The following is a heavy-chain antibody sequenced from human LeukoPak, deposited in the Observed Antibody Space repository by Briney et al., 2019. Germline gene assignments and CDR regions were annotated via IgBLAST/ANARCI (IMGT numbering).Heavy chain of an antibody. CDR2: INPNSGGT. V-gene: IGHV1-2*02. Sequence: GASVKVSCKASGYTFSGSYIHWVRQAPGQGLEWMGWINPNSGGTNYAQKFQGRVTMTRDTSISTAYMELSRLRSDVTAVYYCARDHGGPGWFDPWGQGTLVTVSS. CDR3: ARDHGGPGWFDP. J-gene: IGHJ5*02. CDR1: GYTFSGSY.